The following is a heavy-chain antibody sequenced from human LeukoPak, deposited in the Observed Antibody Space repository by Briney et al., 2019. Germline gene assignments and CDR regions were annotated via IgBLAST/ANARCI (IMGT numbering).Heavy chain of an antibody. J-gene: IGHJ2*01. CDR1: GGSINSGSYY. V-gene: IGHV4-61*02. CDR3: ARVSSSWYQDWYFDL. CDR2: IYTSGST. D-gene: IGHD6-13*01. Sequence: SQTLSLTCTVSGGSINSGSYYWNWIRQPAGTGLEWIVRIYTSGSTNYNPSLKSRVTMSVDMSKNQFSLKLSSMIAADTAVYYCARVSSSWYQDWYFDLWGRGTLVTVPS.